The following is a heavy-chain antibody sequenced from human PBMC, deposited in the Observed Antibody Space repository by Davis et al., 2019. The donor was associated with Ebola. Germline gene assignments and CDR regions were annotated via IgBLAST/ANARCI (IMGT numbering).Heavy chain of an antibody. D-gene: IGHD5-12*01. CDR1: GFTFSSYA. CDR2: ISYDGSNK. Sequence: PGGSLRLSCAASGFTFSSYAMHWVRQAPGKGLEWVAVISYDGSNKYYADSVKGRFTISRDNSKNTLYLQMNSLRAEDTAVYYCARTMVATLYYFDYWGQGTLVTVSS. J-gene: IGHJ4*02. CDR3: ARTMVATLYYFDY. V-gene: IGHV3-30-3*01.